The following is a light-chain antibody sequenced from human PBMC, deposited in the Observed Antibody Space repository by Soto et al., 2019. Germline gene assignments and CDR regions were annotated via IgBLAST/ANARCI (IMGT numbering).Light chain of an antibody. CDR2: EVN. CDR1: SSDVGGYNY. CDR3: SSYTSSSTLA. Sequence: QSALTQPPSASGSPGQSVAISCTGTSSDVGGYNYVSWYQQHPGKAPKLMIYEVNKRPSGVPDRFSGSKSGNTASLTVSGLQAEDEADYYCSSYTSSSTLAFGTGTKVTVL. J-gene: IGLJ1*01. V-gene: IGLV2-8*01.